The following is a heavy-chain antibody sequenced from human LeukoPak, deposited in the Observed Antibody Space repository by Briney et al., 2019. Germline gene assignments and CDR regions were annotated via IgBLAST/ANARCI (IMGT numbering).Heavy chain of an antibody. D-gene: IGHD2-21*02. CDR3: AKGSCGADVCFYFYYMHV. CDR2: SRVDNGGA. V-gene: IGHV3-23*01. J-gene: IGHJ6*03. CDR1: GFTFSTSD. Sequence: GGSLRLSCAASGFTFSTSDMTRVRQAPGKGLEWVASSRVDNGGAYYGDSVKDRFTISRDNSQNTLDLQMNGLRAEDTAIYYCAKGSCGADVCFYFYYMHVWGKGTTVTVSS.